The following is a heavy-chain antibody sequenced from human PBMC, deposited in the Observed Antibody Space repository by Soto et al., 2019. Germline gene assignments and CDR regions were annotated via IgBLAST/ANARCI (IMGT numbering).Heavy chain of an antibody. Sequence: EVQLVESGGGLVQPGRSLRLSCAASGFTFDDYAMHWVRQAPGKGMEWVSGISWNSGSIGYADSVKGRFTISRDNAKNSLYLQMNSLRAEDTALYYCAKVATRDLQIHYNTIFGAFDYWGQGPLVTVSS. CDR2: ISWNSGSI. J-gene: IGHJ4*02. CDR3: AKVATRDLQIHYNTIFGAFDY. CDR1: GFTFDDYA. V-gene: IGHV3-9*01. D-gene: IGHD3-3*01.